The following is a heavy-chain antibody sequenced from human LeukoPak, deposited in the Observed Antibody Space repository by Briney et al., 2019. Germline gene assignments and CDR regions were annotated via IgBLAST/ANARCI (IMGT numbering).Heavy chain of an antibody. CDR2: IYHSGST. Sequence: SETLSLTCTVSGYSISSGYYWGWIRQPPGKGLEWIGSIYHSGSTYYNPSLKSRVTISVDTSKNQFSLKLSSVTAADPAVYYCAGHMVRGVTDAFDIWGQGTMVTVSS. J-gene: IGHJ3*02. CDR3: AGHMVRGVTDAFDI. V-gene: IGHV4-38-2*02. CDR1: GYSISSGYY. D-gene: IGHD3-10*01.